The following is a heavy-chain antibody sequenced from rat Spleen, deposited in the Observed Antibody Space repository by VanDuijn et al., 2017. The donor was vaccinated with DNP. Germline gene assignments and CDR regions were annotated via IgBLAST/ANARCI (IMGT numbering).Heavy chain of an antibody. J-gene: IGHJ1*01. Sequence: EVQLVESGGGLVQPGRSMKLSCAASGFSFSNYDMAWVRQAPKKGLEWVATIMYEETRAYYRDSVKGRFTISRDNARSTLYLQMDSLRSEDTATYYCARYDGSYYYGGYFDFWGPGTMVTVSS. CDR2: IMYEETRA. D-gene: IGHD1-12*02. V-gene: IGHV5-7*01. CDR3: ARYDGSYYYGGYFDF. CDR1: GFSFSNYD.